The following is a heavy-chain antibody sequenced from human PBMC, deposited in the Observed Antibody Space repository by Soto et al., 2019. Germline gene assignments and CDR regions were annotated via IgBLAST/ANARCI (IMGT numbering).Heavy chain of an antibody. CDR3: ARDKEAVGL. CDR2: INPSGGST. D-gene: IGHD6-13*01. CDR1: GYHFSTYY. V-gene: IGHV1-46*01. J-gene: IGHJ4*02. Sequence: ASVKVSCKASGYHFSTYYMHWVRQAPGQGLEWMGIINPSGGSTSYAQKFQGRVTMTRDTSTSTVYMQMTSLRVDDTAVYYCARDKEAVGLWGQGTLVTVSS.